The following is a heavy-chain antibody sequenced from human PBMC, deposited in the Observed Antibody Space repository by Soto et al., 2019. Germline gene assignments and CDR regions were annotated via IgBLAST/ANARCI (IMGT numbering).Heavy chain of an antibody. J-gene: IGHJ4*02. CDR3: AAGRLRPQYFDY. D-gene: IGHD3-16*01. V-gene: IGHV4-31*11. Sequence: PSETLSLTCAVSGGSISSGGYSWSWIRQHPGKGLEWIGYIYYSGSTNYNPSLKSRVTISVDTSKNQFSLKLSSVTAADTAVYYCAAGRLRPQYFDYWGQGTLVTVSS. CDR1: GGSISSGGYS. CDR2: IYYSGST.